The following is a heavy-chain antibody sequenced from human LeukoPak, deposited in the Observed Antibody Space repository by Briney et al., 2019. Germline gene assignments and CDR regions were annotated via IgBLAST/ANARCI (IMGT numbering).Heavy chain of an antibody. CDR1: GFTFSSYE. V-gene: IGHV3-48*03. CDR3: ARDRPSSSWMDV. CDR2: ISSSGSTI. D-gene: IGHD6-13*01. J-gene: IGHJ6*04. Sequence: GGSLRLSCAASGFTFSSYEMNWVRQAPGKGLEWVSYISSSGSTIYYADSVKGRYTISRDNAKNSLYLQMNSLRAEDTAVYYCARDRPSSSWMDVWGKGTTVTISS.